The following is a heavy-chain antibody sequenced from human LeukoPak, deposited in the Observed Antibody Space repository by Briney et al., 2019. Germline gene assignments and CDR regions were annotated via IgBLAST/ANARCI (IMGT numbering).Heavy chain of an antibody. V-gene: IGHV3-30-3*01. CDR1: GFTFSSYA. CDR2: ISYDGSNK. Sequence: GRSLRLSCAASGFTFSSYAMHWVRQAPGKGLEWVAVISYDGSNKYYADSVKGRFTISRDNSKNTLYLQMNSLRAEDTAVYYCARDSPGDYGDYFYYYYGMDVWGQGTTVTVSS. J-gene: IGHJ6*02. D-gene: IGHD4-17*01. CDR3: ARDSPGDYGDYFYYYYGMDV.